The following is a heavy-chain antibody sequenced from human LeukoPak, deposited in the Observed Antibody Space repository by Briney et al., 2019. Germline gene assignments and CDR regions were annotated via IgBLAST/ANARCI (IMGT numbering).Heavy chain of an antibody. D-gene: IGHD5-18*01. CDR1: GGSISSGGYS. V-gene: IGHV4-30-2*01. CDR2: IYHSGST. J-gene: IGHJ4*02. Sequence: SETLSLTCAVSGGSISSGGYSWSWIRQPPGKGLEWIGYIYHSGSTYYNPSLKSRVTISVDRSKNQFSLKLSSVTAADTAVYSCARNTAMADGVDYWGQGTLVTVSS. CDR3: ARNTAMADGVDY.